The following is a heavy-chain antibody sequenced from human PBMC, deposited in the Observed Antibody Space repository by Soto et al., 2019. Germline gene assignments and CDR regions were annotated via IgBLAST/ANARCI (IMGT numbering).Heavy chain of an antibody. D-gene: IGHD6-19*01. CDR1: GGSISSYY. CDR3: ARDLQWLGSGGLDY. J-gene: IGHJ4*02. Sequence: SETLSLTCTVSGGSISSYYWSWIRQPPGKGLEWIGYIYYSGSTNYNPSLKSRVTISVDTSKNQFSLKLSSVTAADTAVYYCARDLQWLGSGGLDYWGQGTLVTVSS. CDR2: IYYSGST. V-gene: IGHV4-59*01.